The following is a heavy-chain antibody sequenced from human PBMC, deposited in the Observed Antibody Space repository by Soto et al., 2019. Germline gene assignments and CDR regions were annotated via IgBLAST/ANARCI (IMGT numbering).Heavy chain of an antibody. V-gene: IGHV1-24*01. CDR3: ATDRGGPGRFDP. CDR1: GYTLTELS. Sequence: ASVKVSCKVSGYTLTELSMHWVRQAPGKVLEGMGGFDPEDGETIYAQKCQGRVTMTEDTSTDTAYIELSSLRSEDTPVYYCATDRGGPGRFDPWGQGTVVTVSS. J-gene: IGHJ5*02. CDR2: FDPEDGET. D-gene: IGHD5-12*01.